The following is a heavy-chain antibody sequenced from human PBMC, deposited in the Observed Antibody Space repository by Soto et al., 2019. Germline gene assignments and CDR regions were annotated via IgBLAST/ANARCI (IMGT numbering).Heavy chain of an antibody. CDR3: TSQGYSYGFVY. J-gene: IGHJ4*02. CDR2: IRSKANSYAT. V-gene: IGHV3-73*02. Sequence: EVQLVESGGGLVQPGGSLKLSCAASGFTFSGSAMHWVRRASGKGLEWVGRIRSKANSYATAYVASVKGRFTISRDDSKNTAYLQMNSLKTEDTAVDYCTSQGYSYGFVYWGQGTLVTVSS. CDR1: GFTFSGSA. D-gene: IGHD5-18*01.